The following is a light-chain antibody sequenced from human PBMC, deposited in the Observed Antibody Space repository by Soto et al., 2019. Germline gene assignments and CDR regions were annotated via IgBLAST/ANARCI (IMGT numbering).Light chain of an antibody. CDR1: QSLLHSNGYNY. Sequence: DIVMTQSPLSLPVTPGEPASISCRSSQSLLHSNGYNYLDWYLQQPGQSPQLLIYLGSNRASGVPDRFSGSGSGTDFTLKISRVEAEDVGVYYCMQALHSPFTFGPGTKVDIK. J-gene: IGKJ3*01. V-gene: IGKV2-28*01. CDR2: LGS. CDR3: MQALHSPFT.